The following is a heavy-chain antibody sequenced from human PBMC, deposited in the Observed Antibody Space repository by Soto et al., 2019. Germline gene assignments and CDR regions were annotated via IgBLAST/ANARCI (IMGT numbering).Heavy chain of an antibody. Sequence: QVQLVQSGAEVKKPGASVKVSCKASGYTFTSYGISWLRQAPGQGLEWMGWISAYNGNTNYAQKLQGRVTMTTDTSTSTAYMELRSLRSDDTAVYYCARDRPGIAVAPNSPESMDVWVQGTTVTVSS. CDR1: GYTFTSYG. J-gene: IGHJ6*02. V-gene: IGHV1-18*04. CDR3: ARDRPGIAVAPNSPESMDV. CDR2: ISAYNGNT. D-gene: IGHD6-19*01.